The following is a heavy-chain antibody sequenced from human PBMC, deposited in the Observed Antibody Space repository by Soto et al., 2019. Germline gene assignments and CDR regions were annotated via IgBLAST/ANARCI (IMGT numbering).Heavy chain of an antibody. CDR2: SYYSGYT. CDR3: AKDRVQLWFPFHY. CDR1: GGSISSGDYY. D-gene: IGHD5-18*01. J-gene: IGHJ4*02. Sequence: PSETLSLTCTVSGGSISSGDYYWSWIRQPPGKGLEWIGYSYYSGYTYYNPSLKSRVTISVDTSKNQFSLKLSSVTAADTAVYYCAKDRVQLWFPFHYWGQGTLVTVSS. V-gene: IGHV4-30-4*01.